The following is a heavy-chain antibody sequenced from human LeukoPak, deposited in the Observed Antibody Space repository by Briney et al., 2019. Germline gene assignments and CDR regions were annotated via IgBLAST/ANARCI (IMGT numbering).Heavy chain of an antibody. CDR1: GFTFSSYW. D-gene: IGHD2-2*01. J-gene: IGHJ4*02. Sequence: GGSLRLSCAASGFTFSSYWMSWVRQAPGKGLEWVANIKQDGSEKYYVDSVKGRFTISRDNSKNTLYLQMNRLRAEDTAVYYCAKGSRGSCSRTYCYPFDYWGQGTLVTVSS. CDR3: AKGSRGSCSRTYCYPFDY. CDR2: IKQDGSEK. V-gene: IGHV3-7*03.